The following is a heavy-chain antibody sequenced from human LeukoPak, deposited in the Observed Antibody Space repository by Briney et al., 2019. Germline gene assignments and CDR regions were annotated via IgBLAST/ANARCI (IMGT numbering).Heavy chain of an antibody. CDR2: ISGSGGST. D-gene: IGHD2-15*01. J-gene: IGHJ4*02. CDR3: AKVILPRGYCSGGSCQADY. V-gene: IGHV3-23*01. Sequence: GGSLRLSCAASGFTFSSYAMSWVRQAPGKGLEWVSAISGSGGSTYYADSVKGRFTISGDNSKNTLYLQMNSLRAEDTAVYYCAKVILPRGYCSGGSCQADYWGQGTLVTVSS. CDR1: GFTFSSYA.